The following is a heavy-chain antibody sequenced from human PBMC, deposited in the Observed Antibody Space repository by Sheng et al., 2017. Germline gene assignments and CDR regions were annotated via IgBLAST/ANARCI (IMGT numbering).Heavy chain of an antibody. D-gene: IGHD3-22*01. CDR1: GFTLSDHH. Sequence: EVQLVESGGGLVQPGGSLRLSCAASGFTLSDHHMDWVRQAPGKGLEWVGRTRTKVNSYTTQYAASVKGRFTISRDDSENSLYLQMNSLKTXDTAVYYCARVPLQSDRSGYSYWGEGTLVTVSS. CDR2: TRTKVNSYTT. J-gene: IGHJ4*02. CDR3: ARVPLQSDRSGYSY. V-gene: IGHV3-72*01.